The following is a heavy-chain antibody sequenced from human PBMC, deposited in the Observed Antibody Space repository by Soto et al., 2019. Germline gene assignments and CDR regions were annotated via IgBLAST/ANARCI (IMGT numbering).Heavy chain of an antibody. V-gene: IGHV1-3*01. Sequence: ASVKVSCKASGYTFTSYPMHWVRQAPGQRLEWMGWINVGNGNTKYSQKFQGRVTITRDTSASTAYMELSSLRSEDTAVYYCARRQSSSWFDSWGQGTLVTVPQ. CDR1: GYTFTSYP. D-gene: IGHD3-10*01. J-gene: IGHJ5*01. CDR2: INVGNGNT. CDR3: ARRQSSSWFDS.